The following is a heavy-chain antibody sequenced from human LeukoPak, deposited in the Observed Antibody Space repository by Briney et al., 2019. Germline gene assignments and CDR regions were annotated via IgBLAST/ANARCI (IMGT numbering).Heavy chain of an antibody. J-gene: IGHJ6*02. V-gene: IGHV3-53*01. CDR2: IYSGGST. CDR1: GFPISTNY. Sequence: GGSLRLSCAASGFPISTNYMSWVRQAPGKGPEWVSVIYSGGSTYYVDSVKGRFTTSRDNGKNSLYLQMNSRRAEDTAVYYCARGGTGATKRYFFYGMDVCGQGTTVSVSS. D-gene: IGHD1-26*01. CDR3: ARGGTGATKRYFFYGMDV.